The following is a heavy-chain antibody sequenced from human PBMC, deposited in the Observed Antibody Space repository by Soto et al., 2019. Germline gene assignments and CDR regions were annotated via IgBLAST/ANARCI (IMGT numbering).Heavy chain of an antibody. CDR1: GYTFSDYG. J-gene: IGHJ4*02. Sequence: QVQLVQSGVEVKKPGASVRVSCKASGYTFSDYGITWVRQAPGQGLEWMGWITPYNGNTKYAQKFQGRVTVTTDTSTYTANMAVRGLTSDDTAIYSCARPMGLRLLEFCLSFWGQGTLVTVS. D-gene: IGHD3-3*01. CDR3: ARPMGLRLLEFCLSF. CDR2: ITPYNGNT. V-gene: IGHV1-18*01.